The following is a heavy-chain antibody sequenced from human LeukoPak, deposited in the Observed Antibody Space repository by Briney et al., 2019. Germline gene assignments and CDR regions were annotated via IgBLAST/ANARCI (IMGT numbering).Heavy chain of an antibody. CDR3: ARDPIYGGNANYFDY. CDR1: GFTFSSYG. Sequence: GGSLRLSCAASGFTFSSYGMHWVRQAPGKGLEWAAFIRYDGSNKYYADSVKGRFTISRDNSKNTLYLQMNSLRAEDTAVYYCARDPIYGGNANYFDYWGQGTLVTVSS. D-gene: IGHD4-23*01. CDR2: IRYDGSNK. V-gene: IGHV3-30*02. J-gene: IGHJ4*02.